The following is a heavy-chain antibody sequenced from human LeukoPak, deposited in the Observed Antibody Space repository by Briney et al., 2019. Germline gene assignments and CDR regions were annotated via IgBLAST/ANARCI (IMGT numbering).Heavy chain of an antibody. CDR3: AKDTDCSSTSCLFYDAFDI. Sequence: GGSLRLSCAASGFTFSNAWMTWVRQAPGKGLEWVGRIKSKTDGGTTDYAAPVKGRFSILRDDSENTLYLHMNSLRAEDTAVYYCAKDTDCSSTSCLFYDAFDIWGQGTMVTVSS. D-gene: IGHD2-2*01. J-gene: IGHJ3*02. V-gene: IGHV3-15*01. CDR1: GFTFSNAW. CDR2: IKSKTDGGTT.